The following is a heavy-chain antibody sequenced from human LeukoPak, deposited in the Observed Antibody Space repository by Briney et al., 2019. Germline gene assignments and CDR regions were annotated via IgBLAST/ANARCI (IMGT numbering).Heavy chain of an antibody. J-gene: IGHJ3*02. CDR3: ARSPRVGATKGAGAFDI. CDR2: IYYSGST. Sequence: PSETLSLTCTVSGGSISSYYWSWIRQPPGKGLEWIGYIYYSGSTNYNPSPKSRVTISVDTSKNQFSLKLSSVTAADTAVYYCARSPRVGATKGAGAFDIWGQGTMVTVSS. V-gene: IGHV4-59*01. D-gene: IGHD1-26*01. CDR1: GGSISSYY.